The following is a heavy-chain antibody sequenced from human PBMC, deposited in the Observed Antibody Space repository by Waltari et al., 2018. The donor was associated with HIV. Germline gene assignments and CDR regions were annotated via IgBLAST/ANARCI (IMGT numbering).Heavy chain of an antibody. CDR3: ARAEGGSVILDAFDI. J-gene: IGHJ3*02. Sequence: QVQLVQSGAEVKKPGSSVKVSCKASGGTFSSYAISWVRQAPGQGLEWMGGSIPIIGRANYAQKLQGRVTITAEESTSTAYMELSSLRSEDTAVYYCARAEGGSVILDAFDIWGQGTMVTVSS. CDR2: SIPIIGRA. V-gene: IGHV1-69*01. CDR1: GGTFSSYA. D-gene: IGHD3-10*01.